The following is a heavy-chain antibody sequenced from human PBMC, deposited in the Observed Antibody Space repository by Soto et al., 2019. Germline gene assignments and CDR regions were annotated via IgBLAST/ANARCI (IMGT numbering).Heavy chain of an antibody. Sequence: QVHLVESGGGVVQPGGSLRLSCVASGFTFSRYAMHWVCQAPGQGLEWVAVISRDGSSKYYGDSVKGRFTVSRDNSNNTLYLSMTSLRPDDTAVFYCARSRNGAVPDSINFWGQGTLVTVSS. CDR3: ARSRNGAVPDSINF. V-gene: IGHV3-30-3*01. CDR1: GFTFSRYA. J-gene: IGHJ4*02. D-gene: IGHD2-8*01. CDR2: ISRDGSSK.